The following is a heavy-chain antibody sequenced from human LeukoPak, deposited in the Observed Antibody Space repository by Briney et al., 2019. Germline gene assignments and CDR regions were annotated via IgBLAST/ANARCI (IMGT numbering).Heavy chain of an antibody. D-gene: IGHD5-18*01. J-gene: IGHJ4*02. CDR3: AKDEGRGYSYGSAY. V-gene: IGHV3-23*01. CDR2: ISGSGGST. Sequence: PSGGSLGLSCAASGFTFGSYAMSWVRQAPGKGLEWVSAISGSGGSTYYADSVKVRFTISRDNSKNTLYLQMNSLRAEDTAVYYCAKDEGRGYSYGSAYWGQGTLVTVSS. CDR1: GFTFGSYA.